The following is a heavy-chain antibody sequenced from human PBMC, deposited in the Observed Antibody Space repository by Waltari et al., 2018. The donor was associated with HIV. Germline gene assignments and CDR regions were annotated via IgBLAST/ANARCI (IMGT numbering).Heavy chain of an antibody. CDR1: GLSLQDSQ. J-gene: IGHJ6*02. CDR2: MRSSSTSI. D-gene: IGHD1-1*01. Sequence: EVKVVVFGAGSVHTGLALPHPRVTSGLSLQDSQMNSARQSPGKGLEWISYMRSSSTSIYYADSVKGRFSISRDNAKNSLFLQMNSLRAEDTAVYYCVRDSPETAWPVRYGMDVWGQGTTVTVSS. V-gene: IGHV3-48*04. CDR3: VRDSPETAWPVRYGMDV.